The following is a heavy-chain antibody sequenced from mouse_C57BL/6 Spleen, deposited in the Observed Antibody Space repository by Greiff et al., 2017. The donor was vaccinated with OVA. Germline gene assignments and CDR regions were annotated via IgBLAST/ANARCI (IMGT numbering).Heavy chain of an antibody. Sequence: VQLQQSGPELVKPGASVKISCKASGYSFTDYNMNWVKQSNGKSLEWIGVINPNYGTTSYNQKFKGKATLTVDQSSSIAYMQLNSLTSEDSAVYYCARSGYSPDYYAMDYWGQGTSVTVSS. CDR3: ARSGYSPDYYAMDY. D-gene: IGHD3-1*01. J-gene: IGHJ4*01. CDR1: GYSFTDYN. V-gene: IGHV1-39*01. CDR2: INPNYGTT.